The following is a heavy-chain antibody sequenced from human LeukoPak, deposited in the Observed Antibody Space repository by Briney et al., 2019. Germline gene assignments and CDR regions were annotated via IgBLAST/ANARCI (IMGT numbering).Heavy chain of an antibody. D-gene: IGHD3-10*01. CDR1: GFNVSSNY. CDR3: AKGVGVRGVISQTLDY. CDR2: IFSGGSP. V-gene: IGHV3-53*01. Sequence: GGSLRLSCAASGFNVSSNYISWVRQAPGKGLEWVSVIFSGGSPYFADSVKGRFTISRDNSKNTLYLQMNSLRAEDTAVYYCAKGVGVRGVISQTLDYWGQGTLVIVSS. J-gene: IGHJ4*02.